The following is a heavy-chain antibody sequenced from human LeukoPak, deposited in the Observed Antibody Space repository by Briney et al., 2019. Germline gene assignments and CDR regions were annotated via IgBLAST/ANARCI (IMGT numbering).Heavy chain of an antibody. CDR2: ISAYNGHT. CDR3: ARGGRWELPRPYAFDV. CDR1: GGTFSSYA. D-gene: IGHD1-26*01. J-gene: IGHJ3*01. Sequence: ASVKVSCKASGGTFSSYAISWVRQAPGQGLEWMGWISAYNGHTNYAQKLQGRVTMTTVTSTSTAYMELRGLRSDDTAVYYCARGGRWELPRPYAFDVWSQGSMVTVSS. V-gene: IGHV1-18*01.